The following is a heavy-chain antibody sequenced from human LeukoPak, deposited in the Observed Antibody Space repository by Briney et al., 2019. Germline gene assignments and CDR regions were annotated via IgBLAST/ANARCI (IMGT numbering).Heavy chain of an antibody. D-gene: IGHD6-19*01. Sequence: SETLSLTCTVSGDSISSSSYSWAWIRQPPGKGLEWLATVYYRVTSYSNPSLRSRVSISLDASQNQLSLRVTSVTAADTAVYYCARIPFRAVAATEDWFDPWGQGTLVTVSS. CDR1: GDSISSSSYS. CDR2: VYYRVTS. J-gene: IGHJ5*02. CDR3: ARIPFRAVAATEDWFDP. V-gene: IGHV4-39*07.